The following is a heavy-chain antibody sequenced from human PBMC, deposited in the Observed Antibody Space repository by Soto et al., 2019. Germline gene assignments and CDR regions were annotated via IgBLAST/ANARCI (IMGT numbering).Heavy chain of an antibody. D-gene: IGHD3-22*01. CDR3: AAVPYYYDTSGTYFDY. CDR1: GYTFTTYD. J-gene: IGHJ4*02. CDR2: ISAYNGNT. V-gene: IGHV1-18*01. Sequence: ASMKVSCKASGYTFTTYDFNWVRQAPGQGLEWMGWISAYNGNTNYAQKLQGRVTMTTDTSTSTAYMELSSLRSEDTAVYYCAAVPYYYDTSGTYFDYWGQGTLVTVSS.